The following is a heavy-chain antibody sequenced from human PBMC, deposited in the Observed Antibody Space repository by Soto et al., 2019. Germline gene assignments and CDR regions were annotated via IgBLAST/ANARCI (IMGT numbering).Heavy chain of an antibody. CDR3: AKEGVATTRYFDY. CDR2: ISYDGSNK. D-gene: IGHD5-12*01. V-gene: IGHV3-30*18. J-gene: IGHJ4*02. Sequence: GGSLRLSCAASGFTFSSYGMHWVRQAPGKGLEWVAVISYDGSNKYYADSVKGRFTISRDNSKNTLYLQMNSLRAEDTAVYYCAKEGVATTRYFDYWGQGTLVTVSS. CDR1: GFTFSSYG.